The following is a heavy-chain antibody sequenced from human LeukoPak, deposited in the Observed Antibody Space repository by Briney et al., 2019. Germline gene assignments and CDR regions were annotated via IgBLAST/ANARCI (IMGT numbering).Heavy chain of an antibody. CDR3: AVLMITFGGVIVKGGDFDY. Sequence: ASVKVSCKASGYTFTGYYMHWVRQAPGQGLEWMGWINPNSGGTNYAQKFQGRVTMTRDTSISTAYMELSRLRSDDTAVYYCAVLMITFGGVIVKGGDFDYWGQGTLVTVSS. J-gene: IGHJ4*02. CDR1: GYTFTGYY. V-gene: IGHV1-2*02. D-gene: IGHD3-16*02. CDR2: INPNSGGT.